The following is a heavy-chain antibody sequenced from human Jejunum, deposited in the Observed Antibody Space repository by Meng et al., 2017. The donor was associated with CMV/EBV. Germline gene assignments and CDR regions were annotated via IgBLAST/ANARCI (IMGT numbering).Heavy chain of an antibody. J-gene: IGHJ5*02. CDR2: INPRFGTT. D-gene: IGHD2-15*01. CDR1: GYVFNDHY. V-gene: IGHV1-46*02. Sequence: SCKTSGYVFNDHYIHWIRQAPGQGLEWLALINPRFGTTTYAQKLQGRLTVASDTSMNTVYMDLSGLTPDDTALYYCARSPGGGTPFDHWGQGTLVTVSS. CDR3: ARSPGGGTPFDH.